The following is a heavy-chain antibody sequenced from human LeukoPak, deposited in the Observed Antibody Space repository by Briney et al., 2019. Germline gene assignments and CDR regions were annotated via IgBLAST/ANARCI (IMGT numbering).Heavy chain of an antibody. V-gene: IGHV1-8*01. CDR1: GYTFTSYD. Sequence: GASVKVSCKASGYTFTSYDINWVRQATGQGLEWMGWMNPNSGNTGYAQKFQGRVTMTRNTSISTAYMELSSLRSEDTAMYYCTRGPFLNGNAYNWFDPWGQGTLVTVSS. CDR2: MNPNSGNT. J-gene: IGHJ5*02. CDR3: TRGPFLNGNAYNWFDP. D-gene: IGHD1-20*01.